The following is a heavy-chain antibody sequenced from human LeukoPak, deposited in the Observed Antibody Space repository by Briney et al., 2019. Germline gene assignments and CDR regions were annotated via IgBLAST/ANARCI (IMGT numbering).Heavy chain of an antibody. Sequence: ASVKVSCKASGYTFTGYYMHWVRQAPGQGLEWMGWINPNSGGTNYAQKFQGRVTMTRDTSISTAYMELSRLRSDDTAVYYCARGRYDFWSGYYTGIAYWGQGTLVTVSS. J-gene: IGHJ4*02. D-gene: IGHD3-3*01. CDR2: INPNSGGT. CDR3: ARGRYDFWSGYYTGIAY. V-gene: IGHV1-2*02. CDR1: GYTFTGYY.